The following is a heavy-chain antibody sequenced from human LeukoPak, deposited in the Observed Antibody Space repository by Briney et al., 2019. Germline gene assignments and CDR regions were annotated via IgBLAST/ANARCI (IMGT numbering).Heavy chain of an antibody. D-gene: IGHD3-22*01. CDR3: ARDVLHRIHYDSSAYYPGSSY. V-gene: IGHV1-18*01. CDR2: ISAYNAYT. Sequence: ASVKVSCKASGGTFSDYALNWVRQAPGQGLEWMGWISAYNAYTYYAQKLQGRVTMTTDTSTSTAYMELRSLRSDDTAVYYCARDVLHRIHYDSSAYYPGSSYWGQGTLVTVSS. J-gene: IGHJ4*02. CDR1: GGTFSDYA.